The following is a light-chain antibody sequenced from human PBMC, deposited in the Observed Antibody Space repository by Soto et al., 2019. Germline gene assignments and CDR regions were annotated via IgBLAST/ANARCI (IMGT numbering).Light chain of an antibody. Sequence: QSVLTQPPAVSGAPGQRVTISCTGSSSNIGANYDVHWYQHRPGTAPKLLSFGNTNRPSWVPDRFSGSKSGTSASLAITGLQAEDEGDYYCQSYDSTLSARYVFGTGTKVTVL. V-gene: IGLV1-40*01. CDR3: QSYDSTLSARYV. CDR1: SSNIGANYD. CDR2: GNT. J-gene: IGLJ1*01.